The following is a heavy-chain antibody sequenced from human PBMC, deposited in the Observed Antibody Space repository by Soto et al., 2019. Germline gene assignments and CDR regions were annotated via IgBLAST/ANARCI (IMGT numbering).Heavy chain of an antibody. CDR2: ICNSGGT. J-gene: IGHJ4*02. D-gene: IGHD1-26*01. CDR3: ARGVGRYGSNLDY. V-gene: IGHV4-59*01. CDR1: GGSISSYC. Sequence: QVQLQESGPGLVKPSETLSLTCTVSGGSISSYCWSWVRQPPGEGLEWIANICNSGGTNYNPSLKSRVVISVDTSRIQFSLKLRSVTAADTAVYYCARGVGRYGSNLDYWGQGTLVTVSS.